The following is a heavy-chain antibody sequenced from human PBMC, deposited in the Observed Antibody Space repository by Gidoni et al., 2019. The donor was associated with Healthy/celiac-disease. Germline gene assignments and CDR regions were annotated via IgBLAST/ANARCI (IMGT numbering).Heavy chain of an antibody. CDR3: AKDPNSSGWLGGFDY. J-gene: IGHJ4*02. CDR1: GFTFSSYA. CDR2: IIGSGGST. Sequence: EVQLLESGGGLVQPGGSLRLSCAASGFTFSSYAMSWVRQAPGKGMEWVSAIIGSGGSTYYADSVKGRFTISRDNSKNTLYLQMNSLRAEDTAVYYCAKDPNSSGWLGGFDYWGQGTLVTVSS. V-gene: IGHV3-23*01. D-gene: IGHD6-19*01.